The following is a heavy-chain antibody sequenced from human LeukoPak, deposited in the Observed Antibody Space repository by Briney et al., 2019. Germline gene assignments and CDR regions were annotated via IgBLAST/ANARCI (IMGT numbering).Heavy chain of an antibody. CDR3: AREVAERSDYWSGDLAY. CDR2: IHHRGST. J-gene: IGHJ4*02. Sequence: PSETLSLTCNVSGYSISSGYYWGWIRQPPGQGLEWIGSIHHRGSTYYNPSLKSRVTISIDTSKNQLSLRLTSVTAADTAVYYCAREVAERSDYWSGDLAYWGQGILVTVSP. CDR1: GYSISSGYY. V-gene: IGHV4-38-2*02. D-gene: IGHD3-3*01.